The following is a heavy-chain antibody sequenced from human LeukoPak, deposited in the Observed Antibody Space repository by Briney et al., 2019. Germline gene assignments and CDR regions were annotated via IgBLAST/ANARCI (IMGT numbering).Heavy chain of an antibody. Sequence: GGSLRLSCAASGFTFSSYGMHWVRQAPGKGLEWVAVIWYDGSNKYYVDSVKGRFTISRDNSKNTLSLQMNSLRAEETAVYYCAKHYGSNSMADYWGQGTRVTVSS. CDR2: IWYDGSNK. J-gene: IGHJ4*02. CDR1: GFTFSSYG. V-gene: IGHV3-33*06. D-gene: IGHD4-23*01. CDR3: AKHYGSNSMADY.